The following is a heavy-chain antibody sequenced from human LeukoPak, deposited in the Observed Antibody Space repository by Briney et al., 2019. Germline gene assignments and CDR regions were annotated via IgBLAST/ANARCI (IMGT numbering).Heavy chain of an antibody. CDR3: AKDTVVLTVTGPGDY. CDR2: ISWNSGSI. Sequence: PGRSLRLSCAASGFTFDDYAMHWVRHAPGKGLEWVSGISWNSGSIGYADSVKGRFTISRDNAKNSLYLQMNSLRAEDTALYYCAKDTVVLTVTGPGDYWGQGTLVTVSS. CDR1: GFTFDDYA. V-gene: IGHV3-9*01. D-gene: IGHD4-17*01. J-gene: IGHJ4*02.